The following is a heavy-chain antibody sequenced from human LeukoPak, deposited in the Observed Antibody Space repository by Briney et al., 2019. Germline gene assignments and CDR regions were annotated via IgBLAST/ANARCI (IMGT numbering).Heavy chain of an antibody. CDR1: GFTVSRND. CDR3: ARGGGAVAAL. J-gene: IGHJ4*02. V-gene: IGHV3-53*01. D-gene: IGHD6-19*01. CDR2: IYSGGST. Sequence: GGSLRLSCTVSGFTVSRNDMSWVRQAPGKGLEWVSIIYSGGSTYYADSVKGRFTIPRDNSKNTLYLQMNSLRAEDTAVYYCARGGGAVAALWGQGTLVTVSS.